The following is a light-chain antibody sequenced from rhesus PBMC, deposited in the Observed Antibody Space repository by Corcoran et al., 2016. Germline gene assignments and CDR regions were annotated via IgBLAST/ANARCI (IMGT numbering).Light chain of an antibody. CDR1: SSDIGGYNR. V-gene: IGLV2-13*03. J-gene: IGLJ1*01. CDR3: CSYRSGSTFI. Sequence: QAAPTQSPSVSGSPGQSVTISCTGTSSDIGGYNRVSWYQQHPGKAPKLMIYDVSKRPSGVSDRFSGSKSGNPASLTISGLQAEDEADYYCCSYRSGSTFIFGAGTRLTVL. CDR2: DVS.